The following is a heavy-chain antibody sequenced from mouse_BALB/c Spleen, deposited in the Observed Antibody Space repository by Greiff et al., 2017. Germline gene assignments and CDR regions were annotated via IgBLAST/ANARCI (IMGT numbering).Heavy chain of an antibody. Sequence: VQLQESGPGLVAPSQSLSITCTVSGFSLTSYGVHWVRQPPGKGLEWLGVIWAGGSTNYNSALMSRLSISKDNSKSQVFLKMNSLQTDDTAMYYCATRLHYSFDVWGAGTTVTVSS. J-gene: IGHJ1*01. CDR1: GFSLTSYG. CDR2: IWAGGST. V-gene: IGHV2-9*02. D-gene: IGHD1-2*01. CDR3: ATRLHYSFDV.